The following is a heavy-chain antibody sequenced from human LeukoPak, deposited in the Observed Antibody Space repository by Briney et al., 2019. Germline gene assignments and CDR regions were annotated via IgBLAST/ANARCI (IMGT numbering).Heavy chain of an antibody. D-gene: IGHD2-2*01. V-gene: IGHV1-46*01. Sequence: GASVKVSCKASGHTFTSYYIHWVRQAPGQGLEWMGLINPSGGSTSYAQKFQGRVTMTRDTSTSTVYMELSSLRSEDTAVYYCVSSGHCNGTSCLTYYMDVWGKGTTVTVSS. CDR3: VSSGHCNGTSCLTYYMDV. J-gene: IGHJ6*03. CDR2: INPSGGST. CDR1: GHTFTSYY.